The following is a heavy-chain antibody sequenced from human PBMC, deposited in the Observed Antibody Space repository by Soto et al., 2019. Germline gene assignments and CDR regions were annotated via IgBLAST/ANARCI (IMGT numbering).Heavy chain of an antibody. Sequence: PSETLSLTCAVSGGSISSSNWWSWVRQPPGKGLEWIGEIYHSGSTNYNPSLKSRVTISVDKSKNQFSLKLSSVTAADTAVYYCARFWRHGSGSYYHIYGMDVWGQGTTVTVSS. CDR3: ARFWRHGSGSYYHIYGMDV. D-gene: IGHD3-10*01. CDR2: IYHSGST. V-gene: IGHV4-4*02. J-gene: IGHJ6*02. CDR1: GGSISSSNW.